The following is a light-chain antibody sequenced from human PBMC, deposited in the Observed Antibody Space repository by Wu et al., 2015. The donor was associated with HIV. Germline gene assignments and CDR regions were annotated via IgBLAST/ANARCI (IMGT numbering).Light chain of an antibody. CDR2: LAS. Sequence: DIQMTQSPSSLAAFVGDTVNITCRASQDISNSLVWYQQKLGEAPNLLLYLASRLGSGVPSRFSGSGSGTNYTLTISSLQPEDFATYYCQQFSTIPITFGQGTRLEIK. J-gene: IGKJ5*01. CDR3: QQFSTIPIT. CDR1: QDISNS. V-gene: IGKV1-NL1*01.